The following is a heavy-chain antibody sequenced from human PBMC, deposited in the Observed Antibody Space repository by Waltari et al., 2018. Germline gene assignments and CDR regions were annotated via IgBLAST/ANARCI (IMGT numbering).Heavy chain of an antibody. V-gene: IGHV1-2*06. CDR2: INPNSGGT. Sequence: QVQLVQSGAEVKKPGASVKVSCKASGYTFTDSYMHWVRQAPGQGLEWMGRINPNSGGTNYAQKFQGRVTMTRDTSISTAYMELSRLRSDDTAVYYCARDASSPPYNWFDPWGQGTLVTVSS. CDR1: GYTFTDSY. CDR3: ARDASSPPYNWFDP. J-gene: IGHJ5*02. D-gene: IGHD1-26*01.